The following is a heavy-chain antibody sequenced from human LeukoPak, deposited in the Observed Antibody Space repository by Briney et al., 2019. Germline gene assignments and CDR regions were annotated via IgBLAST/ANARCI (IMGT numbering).Heavy chain of an antibody. CDR2: IIPIFGTA. Sequence: GASVKVSCKASGGTFSSYAISWVRQAPGQGLEWMGGIIPIFGTANYAQKFQGRVTITADESTSTAYMELSSLRSEDTAVYYCAREKSSTSSLYYYYYMDVWGKGTTVTVSS. J-gene: IGHJ6*03. V-gene: IGHV1-69*13. CDR3: AREKSSTSSLYYYYYMDV. D-gene: IGHD2-2*01. CDR1: GGTFSSYA.